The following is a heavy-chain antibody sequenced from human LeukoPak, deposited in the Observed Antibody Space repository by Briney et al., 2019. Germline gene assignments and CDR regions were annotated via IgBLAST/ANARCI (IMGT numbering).Heavy chain of an antibody. V-gene: IGHV4-39*01. D-gene: IGHD1-26*01. CDR2: IYYSGST. CDR1: GGSIRSSYYY. J-gene: IGHJ4*02. CDR3: ARSTMWELNDY. Sequence: SETLSLTCTVSGGSIRSSYYYWGWIRQPPGKGLEWIGSIYYSGSTYYNPSLKSRVTISVDTSKNQFSLKLSSVTAADTAVYYCARSTMWELNDYWGQGTLVTVSS.